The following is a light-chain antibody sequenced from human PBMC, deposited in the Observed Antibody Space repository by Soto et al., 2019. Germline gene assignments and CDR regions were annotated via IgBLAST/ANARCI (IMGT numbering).Light chain of an antibody. CDR1: SSDVGVYEY. CDR3: SSYAGSNNLI. J-gene: IGLJ2*01. Sequence: QSALTQPPSASGSPGQSVTISCTGTSSDVGVYEYVSWYQQHPGKAPKLMIYEVTKRPSGVPDRFSGSKSGNTASLTVSGLHAEDEANYYCSSYAGSNNLIFGGGTQLTVL. CDR2: EVT. V-gene: IGLV2-8*01.